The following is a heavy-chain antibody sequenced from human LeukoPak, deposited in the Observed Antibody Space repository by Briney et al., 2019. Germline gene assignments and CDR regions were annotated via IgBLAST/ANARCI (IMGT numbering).Heavy chain of an antibody. D-gene: IGHD3-10*01. CDR3: AKSRNFGYDY. CDR1: GFIFSSYW. Sequence: GGSLRLSCAASGFIFSSYWMNWVRQFPGKGLEWVASIKQDGSEKYYVDSVKGRFPISRDNAKNSLYLQMNSLRADDTAVYYCAKSRNFGYDYWGQGTLVTVSS. CDR2: IKQDGSEK. J-gene: IGHJ4*02. V-gene: IGHV3-7*05.